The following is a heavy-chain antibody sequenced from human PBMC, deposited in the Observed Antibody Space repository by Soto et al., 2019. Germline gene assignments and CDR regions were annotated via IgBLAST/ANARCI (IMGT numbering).Heavy chain of an antibody. J-gene: IGHJ4*02. D-gene: IGHD2-2*01. Sequence: SLTCTVSGGSISSSSYYWGWIRQPPGKGLEWIGSIYYSGSTYYNPSLKSRVTISVDTSKNQFSLKLSSVTAADTAVYYCARHSGPSSGSYWGQGTLVTVS. CDR2: IYYSGST. CDR3: ARHSGPSSGSY. V-gene: IGHV4-39*01. CDR1: GGSISSSSYY.